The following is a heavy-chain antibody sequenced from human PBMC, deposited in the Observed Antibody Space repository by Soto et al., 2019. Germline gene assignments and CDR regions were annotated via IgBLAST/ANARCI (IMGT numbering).Heavy chain of an antibody. J-gene: IGHJ6*02. CDR1: GGSFSGYY. V-gene: IGHV4-34*01. CDR3: ARRYGSGSYYYYYGMDV. CDR2: INHSGST. D-gene: IGHD3-10*01. Sequence: LSLTCAVYGGSFSGYYWSWIRQPPGKGLEWIGEINHSGSTNYNPSLKSRVTISVDTSKNQFSLKLSSVTAADTSVYYCARRYGSGSYYYYYGMDVWGQGTTVTVSS.